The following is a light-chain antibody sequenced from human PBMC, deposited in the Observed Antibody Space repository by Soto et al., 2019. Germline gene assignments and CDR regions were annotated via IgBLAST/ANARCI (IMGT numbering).Light chain of an antibody. V-gene: IGKV3-15*01. CDR2: GAS. CDR1: QSISSN. J-gene: IGKJ5*01. Sequence: EIVMTQSPAALSVSPGERATLSCRASQSISSNLAWYQQKPGQAPRLLIYGASTRATAIPARFSGSGSGTEFTLTISSLQSEDFGTYYCQQYDILPITFGRGTRLEIK. CDR3: QQYDILPIT.